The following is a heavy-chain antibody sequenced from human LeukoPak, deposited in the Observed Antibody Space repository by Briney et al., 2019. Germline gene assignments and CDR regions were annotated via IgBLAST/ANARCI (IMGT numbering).Heavy chain of an antibody. J-gene: IGHJ4*02. CDR3: ARDEFDGYNLGPSIY. CDR2: ISYDARHE. D-gene: IGHD5-24*01. Sequence: RRSLRLSCEASGFPFRDHAMHWVRQAPGKGLEWVAVISYDARHENYADSVKGRFTVSRDDSRSTLYLQMDSLKTDDTAVYFCARDEFDGYNLGPSIYWGQGTLVTVSS. V-gene: IGHV3-30*03. CDR1: GFPFRDHA.